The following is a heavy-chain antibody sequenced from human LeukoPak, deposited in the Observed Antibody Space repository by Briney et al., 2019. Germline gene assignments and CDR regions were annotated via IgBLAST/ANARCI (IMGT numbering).Heavy chain of an antibody. J-gene: IGHJ4*02. CDR2: IYYSGST. V-gene: IGHV4-59*12. D-gene: IGHD6-13*01. Sequence: SETLSLTCTVSGGSISSYYWSWIRQPPGKGLEWIGYIYYSGSTNYNPSLKSRVTMSVDTSKNQFSLKLSSVTAADTAVYYCARIAAAGTGLLAYFDYWGQGTLVTVSS. CDR3: ARIAAAGTGLLAYFDY. CDR1: GGSISSYY.